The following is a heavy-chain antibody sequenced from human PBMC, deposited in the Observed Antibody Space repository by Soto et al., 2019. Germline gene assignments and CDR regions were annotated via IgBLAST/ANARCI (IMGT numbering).Heavy chain of an antibody. J-gene: IGHJ4*02. CDR2: IYYSGST. V-gene: IGHV4-39*01. Sequence: QLQLQESGPGLVKPSETLSLTCTVSGESIGSTSYYWGWIRQPPGKGLEWIGRIYYSGSTYYSPSLKSRITISVDTSKNQFSLRLNSVTASDMAVHYCARQQTNSFVELDYWGQGTLVTVSS. D-gene: IGHD3-10*01. CDR1: GESIGSTSYY. CDR3: ARQQTNSFVELDY.